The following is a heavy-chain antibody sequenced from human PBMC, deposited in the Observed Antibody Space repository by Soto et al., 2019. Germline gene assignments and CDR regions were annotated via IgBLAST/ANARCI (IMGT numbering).Heavy chain of an antibody. J-gene: IGHJ6*03. CDR2: ISSSSSYI. V-gene: IGHV3-21*01. Sequence: EVQLVESGGGLVKPGGSLRLSCAASRFTFSSYSMNWVRQAPGKGLEWVSSISSSSSYIYYADSVKGRFTISRDNAKNSLYLQMNSLRAEDTAVYYCARDLKTDDFWSGYFYYYYYMDVWGKGTTVTVSS. D-gene: IGHD3-3*01. CDR1: RFTFSSYS. CDR3: ARDLKTDDFWSGYFYYYYYMDV.